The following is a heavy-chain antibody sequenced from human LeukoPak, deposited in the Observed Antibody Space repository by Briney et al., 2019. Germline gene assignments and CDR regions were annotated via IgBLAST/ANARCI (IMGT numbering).Heavy chain of an antibody. V-gene: IGHV4-39*01. CDR3: ARLTRGSYYYFDY. CDR2: IYYSGST. CDR1: GGSISSSSYY. D-gene: IGHD1-26*01. Sequence: SETLSLTCTVSGGSISSSSYYWGWIRQPPGKGLEWIGSIYYSGSTYYNPSLKSRVTISVDTSKNQFSLKLSSVTAADTAVYYCARLTRGSYYYFDYWGQGTLVTVSS. J-gene: IGHJ4*02.